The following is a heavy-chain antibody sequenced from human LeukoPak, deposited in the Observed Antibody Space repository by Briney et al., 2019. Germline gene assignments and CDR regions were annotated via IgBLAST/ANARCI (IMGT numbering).Heavy chain of an antibody. V-gene: IGHV4-31*03. J-gene: IGHJ6*02. CDR2: ITDSGST. Sequence: PSQTLSLTCTVSGGSISSGDYYWSWIRQHPGKGLEWIGHITDSGSTYYNPSLESRITISLDTSKNQFSLKLRSVTAADTAVYYCARCPYYYDSSGYYYYYYGMDVWGQGTTVTVSS. CDR3: ARCPYYYDSSGYYYYYYGMDV. D-gene: IGHD3-22*01. CDR1: GGSISSGDYY.